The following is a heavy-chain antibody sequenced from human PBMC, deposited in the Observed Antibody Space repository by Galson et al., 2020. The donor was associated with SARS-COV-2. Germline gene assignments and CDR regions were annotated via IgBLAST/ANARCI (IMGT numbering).Heavy chain of an antibody. V-gene: IGHV3-7*04. CDR2: LKQDGREK. CDR3: TREYNNGYWCPGC. D-gene: IGHD2-8*02. J-gene: IGHJ1*01. CDR1: GGSTIGWC. Sequence: ETLSLTCTVSGGSTIGWCMRLNSSPSAKALMPVSDLKQDGREKYYVDSVKGRFTISRDNAQNSLYLQMNSLRAEDTAVYYCTREYNNGYWCPGCWRQGTLV.